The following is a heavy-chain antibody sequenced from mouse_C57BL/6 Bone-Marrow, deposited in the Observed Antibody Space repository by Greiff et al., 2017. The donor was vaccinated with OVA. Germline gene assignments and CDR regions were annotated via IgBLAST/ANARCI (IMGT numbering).Heavy chain of an antibody. V-gene: IGHV1-82*01. D-gene: IGHD1-1*01. CDR2: IYPGDGDT. CDR3: ARGSSYYCDY. Sequence: QVQLQQSGPELVKPGASVKISCKASGYAFSSSWMNWVKQRPGKGLEWIGRIYPGDGDTNYNGKFKGKATLTADKSSSTAYMQLSSLTSEDSAVYFCARGSSYYCDYWGQGTTLTVSS. CDR1: GYAFSSSW. J-gene: IGHJ2*01.